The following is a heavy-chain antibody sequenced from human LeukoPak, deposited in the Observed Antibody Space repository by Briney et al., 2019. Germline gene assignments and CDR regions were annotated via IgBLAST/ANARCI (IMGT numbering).Heavy chain of an antibody. D-gene: IGHD2-21*01. CDR3: ARQGVDIVVVEY. J-gene: IGHJ4*02. CDR2: IYYSGST. V-gene: IGHV4-30-4*01. CDR1: GGSISSGDYY. Sequence: SETLSLTCTVSGGSISSGDYYWSWIRQPPGKGLEWIGYIYYSGSTYYNPSLKSRVTISVDTSKNQFSLKLSSVTAADTAVYYCARQGVDIVVVEYWGQGTLLTVSS.